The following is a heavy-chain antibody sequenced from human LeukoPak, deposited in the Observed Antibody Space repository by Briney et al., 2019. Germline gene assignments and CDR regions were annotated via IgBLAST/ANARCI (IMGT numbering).Heavy chain of an antibody. D-gene: IGHD3-10*01. Sequence: ASVKVSCKASGYTFTGYYMHWVRQAPGQGLEWMGWINPNSGGTNYAQKFQGRVTMTRDTSISTAYMELSRLRSDDTAVYYCARTAPRTNTYYYGSGSYLSYYFDYWGQGTLVTVSS. CDR3: ARTAPRTNTYYYGSGSYLSYYFDY. CDR1: GYTFTGYY. CDR2: INPNSGGT. V-gene: IGHV1-2*02. J-gene: IGHJ4*02.